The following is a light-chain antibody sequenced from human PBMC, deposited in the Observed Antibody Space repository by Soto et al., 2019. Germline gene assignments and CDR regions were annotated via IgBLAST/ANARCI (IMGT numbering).Light chain of an antibody. CDR3: PPYDSSLSGSGID. V-gene: IGLV1-40*01. CDR1: SSNIGAGYD. Sequence: QSGLTHPPSVSGAPGQWVTISCSGSSSNIGAGYDVHWYQQLPGTAPKLLIYGNTNRPSGVPDRFSGSKSGPSASLAITGLPAEDEADYSCPPYDSSLSGSGIDFGTGTKVTVL. CDR2: GNT. J-gene: IGLJ1*01.